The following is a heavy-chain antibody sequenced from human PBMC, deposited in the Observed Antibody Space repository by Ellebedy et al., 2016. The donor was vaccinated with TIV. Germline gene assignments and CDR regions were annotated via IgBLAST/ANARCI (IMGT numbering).Heavy chain of an antibody. V-gene: IGHV3-30-3*01. CDR1: GFTFRTYA. D-gene: IGHD3-9*01. CDR2: ISYDGSSI. CDR3: ARDRILSY. J-gene: IGHJ4*02. Sequence: GESLKISXAASGFTFRTYALHWIRQAPGKGLEWVAVISYDGSSIYYADSVKGRFTISRDNSKNRLYLQMNSLRPEDTAVYYCARDRILSYWGQGTLVTVSS.